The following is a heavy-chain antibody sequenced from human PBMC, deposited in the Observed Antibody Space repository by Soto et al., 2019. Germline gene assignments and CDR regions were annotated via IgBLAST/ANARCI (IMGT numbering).Heavy chain of an antibody. V-gene: IGHV3-73*01. CDR3: TSVYNWNDRGALDI. Sequence: GGSLRLSCAASGFTFSGSAMHWVRQASGKGLEWVGRIRSKANSYATAYAASVKGRFTISRDDSKNTAYLQMNSLKTEDTAVYYCTSVYNWNDRGALDIWGQGTMVTVSS. J-gene: IGHJ3*02. CDR2: IRSKANSYAT. CDR1: GFTFSGSA. D-gene: IGHD1-1*01.